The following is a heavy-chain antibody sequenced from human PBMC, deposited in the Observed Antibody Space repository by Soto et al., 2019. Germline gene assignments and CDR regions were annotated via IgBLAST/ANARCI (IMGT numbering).Heavy chain of an antibody. D-gene: IGHD3-10*01. Sequence: QVQLQESGPRLVKPSETLSLTCTVSGGSLRGYYCSWFRQPPGKGLEWVGYINYSGDTYYNPSLESRVTGSVDTSNNQYSLMINSLTATDTAVYYCARQGYGGLPGLVDVWGQGTTVSVSS. CDR3: ARQGYGGLPGLVDV. CDR1: GGSLRGYY. J-gene: IGHJ6*02. CDR2: INYSGDT. V-gene: IGHV4-59*08.